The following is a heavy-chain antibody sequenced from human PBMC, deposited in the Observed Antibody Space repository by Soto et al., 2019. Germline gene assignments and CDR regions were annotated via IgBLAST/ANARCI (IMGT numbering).Heavy chain of an antibody. CDR1: GGSLSSSSW. CDR3: VHHGGVPYYHDF. J-gene: IGHJ4*02. V-gene: IGHV4-4*02. Sequence: PSETLSLTCAVSGGSLSSSSWWSWVRQPPGKTLEWLGEIFYSGSTKYNPSLNSRVTISADQSKNDFSLRLSSVTAAETAVYYCVHHGGVPYYHDFWGQG. CDR2: IFYSGST. D-gene: IGHD2-8*01.